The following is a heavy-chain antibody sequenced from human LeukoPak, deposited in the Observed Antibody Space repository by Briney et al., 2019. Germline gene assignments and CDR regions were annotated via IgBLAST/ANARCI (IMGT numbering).Heavy chain of an antibody. J-gene: IGHJ6*02. CDR3: ARDLTIFGVVITPYYGMDV. D-gene: IGHD3-3*01. Sequence: GGSLRLSCAASGFTFSDYYMSWLRQAPGKGLEWVSYISSSGSTIYYADSVKGRFTISRDNAKNSLYLQMNSLRAEDTAVYYCARDLTIFGVVITPYYGMDVWGQGTTVTVSS. CDR2: ISSSGSTI. CDR1: GFTFSDYY. V-gene: IGHV3-11*01.